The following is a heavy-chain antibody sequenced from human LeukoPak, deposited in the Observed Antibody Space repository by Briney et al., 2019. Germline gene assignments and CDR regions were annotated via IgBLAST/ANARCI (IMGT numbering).Heavy chain of an antibody. CDR1: GYTFTGYY. CDR3: AKVDPHFCSGCSCDEKTKFFDY. CDR2: INPNSGGT. V-gene: IGHV1-2*02. J-gene: IGHJ4*02. Sequence: ASVKVSCKASGYTFTGYYMHWVRQAPGQGLEWMGWINPNSGGTNYAQKFQGRVTMTRDTSISTAYMELSRLRSDDTAVYYCAKVDPHFCSGCSCDEKTKFFDYWGQVTLVTVS. D-gene: IGHD2-15*01.